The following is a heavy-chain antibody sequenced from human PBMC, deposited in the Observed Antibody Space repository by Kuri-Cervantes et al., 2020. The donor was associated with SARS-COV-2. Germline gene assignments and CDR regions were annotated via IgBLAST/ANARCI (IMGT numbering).Heavy chain of an antibody. CDR1: EFMFSSYG. J-gene: IGHJ5*02. Sequence: GESLKISCGVSEFMFSSYGMHWVRQAPGRGLEWVASIWYDGSSEEYADSVQGRFTISRDNSKDRLYLEMESLRSEDTAVYYCARQMMSSITIFGVVITRNWFDPWGQGTLVTVSS. D-gene: IGHD3-3*01. CDR3: ARQMMSSITIFGVVITRNWFDP. CDR2: IWYDGSSE. V-gene: IGHV3-33*01.